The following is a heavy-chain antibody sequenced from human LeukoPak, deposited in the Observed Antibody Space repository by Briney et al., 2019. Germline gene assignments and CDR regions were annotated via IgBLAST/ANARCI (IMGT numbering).Heavy chain of an antibody. J-gene: IGHJ4*02. D-gene: IGHD4-11*01. V-gene: IGHV1-2*06. Sequence: ASVKVSCKASGGTFSSYAISWVRQAPGQGLEWMGRINPNSGGTNYAQKFQGRVTMTRDTSISTAYMELSRLRSDDTAVYYCARIASYSMDYWGQGTLVTVSS. CDR3: ARIASYSMDY. CDR1: GGTFSSYA. CDR2: INPNSGGT.